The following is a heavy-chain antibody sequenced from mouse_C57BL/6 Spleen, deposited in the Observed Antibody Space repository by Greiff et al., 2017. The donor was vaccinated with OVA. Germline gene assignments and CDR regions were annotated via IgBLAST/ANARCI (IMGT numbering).Heavy chain of an antibody. CDR1: GYTFTSYW. J-gene: IGHJ2*01. V-gene: IGHV1-69*01. Sequence: QVQLQQPGAELVMPGASVKLSCKASGYTFTSYWMHWVKQRPGQGLEWIGEIDPSDSYTNYNQKFKGKSTLTVDKSSSTAYMQLSSLTSEDAAVYYGAREKGTGHFDYWGQGTTLTVSS. D-gene: IGHD4-1*01. CDR3: AREKGTGHFDY. CDR2: IDPSDSYT.